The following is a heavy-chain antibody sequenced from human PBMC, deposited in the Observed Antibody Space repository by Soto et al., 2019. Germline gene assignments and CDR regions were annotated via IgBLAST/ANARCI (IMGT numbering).Heavy chain of an antibody. CDR2: IKSKINGETR. CDR3: TTDDPINRN. J-gene: IGHJ4*02. V-gene: IGHV3-15*01. CDR1: GFAFSNAW. Sequence: EVRLVESGGGLVKSGGSLRLSCAASGFAFSNAWMSWVRQAPGKGLEWVGRIKSKINGETRDYAAPVKGRFTMSRDDSKNTLYLQMNSLKTEDTAVYYCTTDDPINRNWGQGTLVTVSS.